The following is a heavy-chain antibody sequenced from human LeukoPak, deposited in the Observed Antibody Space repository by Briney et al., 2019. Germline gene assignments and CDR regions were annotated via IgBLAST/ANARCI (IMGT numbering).Heavy chain of an antibody. CDR2: IYYSGST. CDR3: ARSPIQLWFHY. J-gene: IGHJ4*02. V-gene: IGHV4-59*01. Sequence: PSETLSLTCTVSGASISSYYWSWIRQPPGKGREWIGYIYYSGSTNYNPSLKSRVTISVDTSKNQFSLKLSSVTAADTAVYYCARSPIQLWFHYWGQGTLVTVSS. CDR1: GASISSYY. D-gene: IGHD5-18*01.